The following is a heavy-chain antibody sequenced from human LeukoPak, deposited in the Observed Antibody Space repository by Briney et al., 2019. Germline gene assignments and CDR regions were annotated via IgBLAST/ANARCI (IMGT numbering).Heavy chain of an antibody. CDR3: AKDYAYYYGSGIGGFDY. Sequence: PGGSLRLSCAASGFTFSSYAMSWVRQAPGKGLEGVSAIRGSGASAFYADSVKGRFTISRNKSNNALYLQMNSLRAEDTAVYYCAKDYAYYYGSGIGGFDYWGQGTLVTVSS. V-gene: IGHV3-23*01. D-gene: IGHD3-10*01. J-gene: IGHJ4*02. CDR2: IRGSGASA. CDR1: GFTFSSYA.